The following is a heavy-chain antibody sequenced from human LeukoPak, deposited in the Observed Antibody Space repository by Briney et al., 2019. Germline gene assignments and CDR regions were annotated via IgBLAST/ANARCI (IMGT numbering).Heavy chain of an antibody. V-gene: IGHV4-34*01. Sequence: SETLSLTCGVYGGSLSDYSWSWIRQPPGKGLEFIGEINHSVNTNFNPSLKSRVTISVDTSKNQVSLRLSSVTAADTAVYYCARQGGSYYAIDDWGQGTLVTVPS. J-gene: IGHJ4*02. D-gene: IGHD1-26*01. CDR2: INHSVNT. CDR3: ARQGGSYYAIDD. CDR1: GGSLSDYS.